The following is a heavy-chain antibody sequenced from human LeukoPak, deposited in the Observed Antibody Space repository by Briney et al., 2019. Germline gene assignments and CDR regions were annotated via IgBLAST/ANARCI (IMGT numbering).Heavy chain of an antibody. CDR2: ISTYNGNT. D-gene: IGHD2-21*02. CDR3: AKECGGDWHNTFDS. J-gene: IGHJ4*02. Sequence: ASVKVSCKASGYTFTNYAISWVRQGPGQGLEWMGWISTYNGNTNYTQNLQGRVTMTTDTSTNTAYMELGSLRSDDTAVYYCAKECGGDWHNTFDSWGQGTLVTVSS. CDR1: GYTFTNYA. V-gene: IGHV1-18*01.